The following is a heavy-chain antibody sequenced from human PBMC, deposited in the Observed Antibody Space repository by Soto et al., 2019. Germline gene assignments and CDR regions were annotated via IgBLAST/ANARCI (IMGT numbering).Heavy chain of an antibody. J-gene: IGHJ6*02. V-gene: IGHV1-69*12. CDR2: IIPIFGTP. D-gene: IGHD2-15*01. CDR1: GGTFTNYA. CDR3: ARERSVGYCITATCPKPVYYYAMDV. Sequence: QVQLVQSGAEVKKPGSSLKVSCKASGGTFTNYAFSWVRQAPGQGPEWMGGIIPIFGTPDYAQKFQGRVIITADESTRTVSMELNSLRSDDTAVYYCARERSVGYCITATCPKPVYYYAMDVWGQGTTVTVSS.